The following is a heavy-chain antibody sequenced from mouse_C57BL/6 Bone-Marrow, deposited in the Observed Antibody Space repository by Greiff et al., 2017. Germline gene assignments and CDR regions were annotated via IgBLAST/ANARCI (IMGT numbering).Heavy chain of an antibody. CDR3: SRHESNIDYEGCLDN. Sequence: VQLQQSGAELVKPGASVKLSCKASGYTFTEYTINWVKQRPGQGLEWIGWFYPGSGSIKYNERFKDKATLTVDTSSNTAYMELSSMTSEDSAVYFSSRHESNIDYEGCLDNWGQGTTLTVS. D-gene: IGHD2-4*01. J-gene: IGHJ2*01. V-gene: IGHV1-62-2*01. CDR1: GYTFTEYT. CDR2: FYPGSGSI.